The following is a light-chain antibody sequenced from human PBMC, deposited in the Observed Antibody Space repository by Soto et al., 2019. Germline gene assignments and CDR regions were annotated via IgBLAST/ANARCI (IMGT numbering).Light chain of an antibody. CDR3: QHSYNAPRT. Sequence: DIPMTQSPSSLSASVGDRVIITCRASQSISTYLLWYQQKPGKAPKLLIYGASNLQSGVPSRFSGSGSGTDFTLTISSLQPEDFATYFCQHSYNAPRTFGQGTTVEIK. J-gene: IGKJ2*01. CDR1: QSISTY. V-gene: IGKV1-39*01. CDR2: GAS.